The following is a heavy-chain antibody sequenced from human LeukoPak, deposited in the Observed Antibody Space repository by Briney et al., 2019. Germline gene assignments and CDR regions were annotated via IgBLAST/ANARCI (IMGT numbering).Heavy chain of an antibody. CDR2: TYYRSKWYF. J-gene: IGHJ4*02. CDR3: ARGPLRYFDY. V-gene: IGHV6-1*01. D-gene: IGHD4-17*01. CDR1: GDSVSSNSTT. Sequence: SQTLSLTCAISGDSVSSNSTTWNWIRQSPSRCLEWLGRTYYRSKWYFDYAVAVKSRITIKPDTSKNQFSLQLNSVTPEDTAVYYCARGPLRYFDYWGQGSLVTVSS.